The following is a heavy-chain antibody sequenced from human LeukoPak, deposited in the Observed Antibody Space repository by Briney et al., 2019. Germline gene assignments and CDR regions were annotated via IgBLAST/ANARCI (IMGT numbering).Heavy chain of an antibody. D-gene: IGHD6-13*01. CDR2: IYYSGST. Sequence: PSETLSLTCAVNGESFNGFYWTWIRQPPGKGLEWIGSIYYSGSTYYNASLKSRVTISADTSKNQFSLKLSSVTAADTAVYYCARPLSGSSSWHGDAFDIWGQGTMVTVSS. V-gene: IGHV4-34*01. CDR3: ARPLSGSSSWHGDAFDI. CDR1: GESFNGFY. J-gene: IGHJ3*02.